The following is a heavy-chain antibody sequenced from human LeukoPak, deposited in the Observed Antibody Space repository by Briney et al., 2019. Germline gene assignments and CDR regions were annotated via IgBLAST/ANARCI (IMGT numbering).Heavy chain of an antibody. CDR3: ARDQFGELVVCTFHI. V-gene: IGHV3-15*01. D-gene: IGHD3-10*01. J-gene: IGHJ3*02. CDR2: IKTKTDGETT. CDR1: GFTFSNAW. Sequence: GGSLRLSCAASGFTFSNAWMSWVRQAPGKGLEWVGRIKTKTDGETTDYASPVKGRFTFSRDDSKNTLYLQMNSLKTEDTAVYYCARDQFGELVVCTFHIWGQGTMVTVSS.